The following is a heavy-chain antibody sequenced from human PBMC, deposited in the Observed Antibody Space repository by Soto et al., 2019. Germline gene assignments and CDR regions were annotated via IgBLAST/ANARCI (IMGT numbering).Heavy chain of an antibody. CDR3: ARDGEWLRSGVGGWLDP. V-gene: IGHV3-21*01. CDR1: GFTFSSYS. Sequence: PGGSLRLSCADSGFTFSSYSMNWVRQAPGKGLEWVSSISSSSSYIYYADSVKGRFTISRDNAKNSLYLQMNSLRAEDTAVYYCARDGEWLRSGVGGWLDPWGQGTLVTV. CDR2: ISSSSSYI. J-gene: IGHJ5*02. D-gene: IGHD5-12*01.